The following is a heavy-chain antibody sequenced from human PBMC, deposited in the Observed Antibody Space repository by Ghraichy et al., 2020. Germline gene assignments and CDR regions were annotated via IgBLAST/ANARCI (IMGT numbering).Heavy chain of an antibody. Sequence: LSLTCAASGFSVSSNFMSWVRQAPGKGLEWVSVIYSGGTSLYADSVEGRFIISRDNAKNTVYLQMNSLRAEDTAVYFCSRDAGITNFGVRYGMDVWGLGTTVTVCS. CDR2: IYSGGTS. CDR3: SRDAGITNFGVRYGMDV. V-gene: IGHV3-66*01. CDR1: GFSVSSNF. J-gene: IGHJ6*02. D-gene: IGHD3-3*01.